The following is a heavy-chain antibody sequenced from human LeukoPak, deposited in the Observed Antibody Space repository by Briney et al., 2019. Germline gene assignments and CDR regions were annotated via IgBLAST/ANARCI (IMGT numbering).Heavy chain of an antibody. CDR1: GYTFTSYG. V-gene: IGHV1-18*01. D-gene: IGHD3-9*01. Sequence: ASVKLSCKGSGYTFTSYGISCLRHSPGQPLEWMGSTSAYNGHTNSAQKLQGTVTMTTDTSTSTAYMELRSLRSDDPAVYYCARLRYFDWLLDYWGQGTLVTVSS. CDR2: TSAYNGHT. CDR3: ARLRYFDWLLDY. J-gene: IGHJ4*02.